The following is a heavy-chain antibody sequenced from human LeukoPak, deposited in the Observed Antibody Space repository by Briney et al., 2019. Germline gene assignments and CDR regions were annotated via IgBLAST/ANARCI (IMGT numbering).Heavy chain of an antibody. J-gene: IGHJ6*03. CDR1: GFTFSSYW. CDR3: ARDKDDLVSYYYYYYMDV. CDR2: IKQDGSEK. V-gene: IGHV3-7*01. D-gene: IGHD3-3*01. Sequence: GGSLRLSCAASGFTFSSYWMSWVRQAPGKGLEWVANIKQDGSEKYYVDSVKGRFTISRDNAKNSLYLQMNSLRAEDTAVYYCARDKDDLVSYYYYYYMDVWGKGTTVTVSS.